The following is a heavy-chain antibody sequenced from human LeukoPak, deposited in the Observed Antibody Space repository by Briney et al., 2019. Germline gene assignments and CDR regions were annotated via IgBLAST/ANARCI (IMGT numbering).Heavy chain of an antibody. CDR3: AKAGRDYEIYYYYYYMDV. J-gene: IGHJ6*03. V-gene: IGHV4-34*01. CDR1: GGSFSGYY. D-gene: IGHD4-17*01. Sequence: SETLSLTCAVYGGSFSGYYWSWIRQPPGKGLEWIGEINHSGSTNYNPSLKSRVTISVDTSKNQFSLKLSSVTAADTAVYYCAKAGRDYEIYYYYYYMDVWGKGTTVTVSS. CDR2: INHSGST.